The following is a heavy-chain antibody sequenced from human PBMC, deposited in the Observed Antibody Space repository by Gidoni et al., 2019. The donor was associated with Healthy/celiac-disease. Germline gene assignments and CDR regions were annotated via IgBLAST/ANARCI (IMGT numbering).Heavy chain of an antibody. CDR1: GSTFRRCA. D-gene: IGHD7-27*01. CDR2: MSGSGGST. J-gene: IGHJ4*02. V-gene: IGHV3-23*01. Sequence: EVQLLESGGGLVQPGGSLRLSCEASGSTFRRCAMSWVRQDQGQGLEWVAAMSGSGGSTYCADSVKGRFTSSRDKSKNTLYLQMNSLRAEDTAVYYCAKDPSGYWGSSHYFDYWGQGTLVTVSS. CDR3: AKDPSGYWGSSHYFDY.